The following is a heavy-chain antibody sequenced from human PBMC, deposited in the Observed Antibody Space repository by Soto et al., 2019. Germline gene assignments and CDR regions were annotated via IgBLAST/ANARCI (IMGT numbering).Heavy chain of an antibody. D-gene: IGHD5-18*01. J-gene: IGHJ4*02. CDR3: AREVSYGYRFLDY. Sequence: SETLSLTCAVYGGSFSGYYWSWIRQPPGKGLEWIGEINHSGSTNYNPSLKSRVTISVDTSKNQFSLKLSSVTAADTAVYYCAREVSYGYRFLDYWGQGTLVTVSS. CDR2: INHSGST. V-gene: IGHV4-34*01. CDR1: GGSFSGYY.